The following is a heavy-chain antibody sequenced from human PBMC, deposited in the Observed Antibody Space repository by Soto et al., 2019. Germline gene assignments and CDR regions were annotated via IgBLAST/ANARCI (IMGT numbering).Heavy chain of an antibody. CDR3: AGWTKEWALTKYSTEV. D-gene: IGHD2-8*01. J-gene: IGHJ6*03. V-gene: IGHV3-66*01. CDR2: IYSGGTT. CDR1: GFGVSSKY. Sequence: GGSLRLSCAASGFGVSSKYMSWVRQAPGKGLEWVAVIYSGGTTFYADSVKDRFIISRDNSKNTVYLQMNSLRVEDTAVYYCAGWTKEWALTKYSTEVWGKGPTVTVSS.